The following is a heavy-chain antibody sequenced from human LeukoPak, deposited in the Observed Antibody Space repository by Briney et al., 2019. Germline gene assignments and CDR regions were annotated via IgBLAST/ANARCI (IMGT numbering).Heavy chain of an antibody. CDR3: ARRNPYDSGGYYYAFDY. Sequence: PSETLSLTCTVSGGSISGYYWSWIRQPPGKGLEWIGYVSHSGSTNYNPSLKSRVTISVDTSKNQVSLKLRSVTAADTAVYYCARRNPYDSGGYYYAFDYWGQGTLVTVSS. J-gene: IGHJ4*02. CDR2: VSHSGST. D-gene: IGHD3-22*01. CDR1: GGSISGYY. V-gene: IGHV4-59*01.